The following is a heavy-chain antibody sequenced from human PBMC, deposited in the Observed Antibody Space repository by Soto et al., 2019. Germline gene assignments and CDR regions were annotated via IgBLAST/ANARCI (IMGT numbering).Heavy chain of an antibody. J-gene: IGHJ4*02. D-gene: IGHD3-9*01. Sequence: RESLKISCKGSAYSFTSYWISWVRQMPGKGLEWMGRIDPSDSYTNYSPSFQGHVTISADKSISTAYLQWSSLKASDTAMYYCARLDARDILTGYYPIDYWGQGTLVTVSS. CDR3: ARLDARDILTGYYPIDY. CDR2: IDPSDSYT. CDR1: AYSFTSYW. V-gene: IGHV5-10-1*01.